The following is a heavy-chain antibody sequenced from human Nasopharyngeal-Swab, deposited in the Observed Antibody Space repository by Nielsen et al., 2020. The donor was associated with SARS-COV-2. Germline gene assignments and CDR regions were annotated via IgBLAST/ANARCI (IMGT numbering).Heavy chain of an antibody. D-gene: IGHD5-12*01. CDR3: ARAKGDIVATIRVWGFDP. V-gene: IGHV1-2*06. CDR2: INPNSGGT. J-gene: IGHJ5*02. Sequence: ASVKVSCKASGYTFTGYYMHWVRQAPAQGLEWMGRINPNSGGTNYAQKFQGRVTMTRDTSISTAYMELSRLRSDDTAVYYCARAKGDIVATIRVWGFDPWGQGTLVTVSS. CDR1: GYTFTGYY.